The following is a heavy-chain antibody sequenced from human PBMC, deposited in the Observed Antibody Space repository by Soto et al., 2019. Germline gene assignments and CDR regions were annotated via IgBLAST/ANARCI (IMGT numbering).Heavy chain of an antibody. CDR3: ARGAGKSDAFDI. CDR2: IGTAGDT. D-gene: IGHD6-13*01. Sequence: GSLRALCSASGFTFSSYDMHWVRQATGKGLEWVSAIGTAGDTYYPRSVKGRFTISRENAKNSLYLQMNSLRAGDTAVYYCARGAGKSDAFDIWGQGTMVTV. V-gene: IGHV3-13*01. CDR1: GFTFSSYD. J-gene: IGHJ3*02.